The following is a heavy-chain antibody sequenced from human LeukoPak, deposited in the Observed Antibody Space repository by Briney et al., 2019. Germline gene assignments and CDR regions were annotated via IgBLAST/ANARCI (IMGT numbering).Heavy chain of an antibody. D-gene: IGHD3-10*01. CDR1: GFTFSSYG. CDR2: IGGRDGST. CDR3: AKGHYYGSGSLDY. J-gene: IGHJ4*02. Sequence: GTSLRLSCAASGFTFSSYGIHWVRQAPGKGLEWVSAIGGRDGSTYYADSVKGRFTISRDNSKNTLYVQMNSLRAEDTAVYYCAKGHYYGSGSLDYWGQGTLVTVSS. V-gene: IGHV3-23*01.